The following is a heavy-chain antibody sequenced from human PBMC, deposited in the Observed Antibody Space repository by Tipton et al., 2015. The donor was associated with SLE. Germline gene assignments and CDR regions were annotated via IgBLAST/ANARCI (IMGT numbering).Heavy chain of an antibody. V-gene: IGHV1-46*03. Sequence: QLVQSGPEVKKPGASVKASCKASGYTFTSYYMHWVRQAPGQGLEWMGIINPSGGSTSYAQKFQGRVTMTRDTSTSTVYMELSSLRSEDTAVYYCAREGVAGPLGMDVWGQGTTVTVSS. CDR1: GYTFTSYY. CDR2: INPSGGST. J-gene: IGHJ6*02. D-gene: IGHD6-19*01. CDR3: AREGVAGPLGMDV.